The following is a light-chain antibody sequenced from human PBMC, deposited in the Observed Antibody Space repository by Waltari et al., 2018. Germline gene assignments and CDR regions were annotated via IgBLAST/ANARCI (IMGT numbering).Light chain of an antibody. CDR1: QGILDRSDNKTF. CDR3: QQYYRSPYT. Sequence: DIVMTQSPDSLGVSLGERAPINCKSSQGILDRSDNKTFLAWYHLKPGQPPRLLIYWASTRPGVPDRFSGSGSGTDFSLTISRLQAEDVGVYYCQQYYRSPYTFGQGTKLDFK. J-gene: IGKJ2*01. V-gene: IGKV4-1*01. CDR2: WAS.